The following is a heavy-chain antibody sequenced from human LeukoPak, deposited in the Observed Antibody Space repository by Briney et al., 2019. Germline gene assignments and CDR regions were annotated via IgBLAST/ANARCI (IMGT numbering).Heavy chain of an antibody. CDR1: GFTFSSYA. Sequence: GRSLRLSCAASGFTFSSYAMHWVRQAPGMGLEWVAVISFDGSNKYYADSVKGRFTISRDNSKNTLYLQMNSLRAEDTAVYYCATPEKQWHIFDYWGQGTLVTVSS. J-gene: IGHJ4*02. CDR2: ISFDGSNK. CDR3: ATPEKQWHIFDY. V-gene: IGHV3-30*04. D-gene: IGHD6-19*01.